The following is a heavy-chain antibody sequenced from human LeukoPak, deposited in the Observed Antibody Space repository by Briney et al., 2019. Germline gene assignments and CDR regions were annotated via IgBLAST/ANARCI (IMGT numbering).Heavy chain of an antibody. CDR2: IYSSGST. Sequence: PAETLPLTCTASGSSIISSSNYWGWIRQPPGKEREWSGSIYSSGSTYYNPSHNRPVTISIDKSNNQYSLKLSSLTAADTADYFCARLVTVIRGVGWFDPWGQGTLVTVYS. D-gene: IGHD3-10*01. J-gene: IGHJ5*02. CDR3: ARLVTVIRGVGWFDP. CDR1: GSSIISSSNY. V-gene: IGHV4-39*01.